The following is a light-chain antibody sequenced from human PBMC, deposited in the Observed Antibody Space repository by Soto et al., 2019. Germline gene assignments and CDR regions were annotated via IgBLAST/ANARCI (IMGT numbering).Light chain of an antibody. Sequence: DIQTTQSPSSVSSSVGDIVTITFRAGQSISTYLNWYQQKSGKAPKLLISAASSLQSGVPSRFSGSGSGTEFTLTISSLQPEDFATYYCRQYNSYWTFGQGTKVDIK. V-gene: IGKV1-17*01. J-gene: IGKJ1*01. CDR2: AAS. CDR3: RQYNSYWT. CDR1: QSISTY.